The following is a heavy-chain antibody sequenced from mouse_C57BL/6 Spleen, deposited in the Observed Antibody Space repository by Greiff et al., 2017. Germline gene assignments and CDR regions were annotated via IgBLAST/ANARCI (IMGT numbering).Heavy chain of an antibody. J-gene: IGHJ4*01. Sequence: QVQLQQPGAELVRPGSSVKLSCKASGYTFTSYWMHWVQQRPIQGLEWIGNIDPSDSDTHYHQKFKDKATLTVDKSSSTTYMQLSSLTSEDSAVYYCARWDSNDDDYAMDYWGQGTSVTVSS. V-gene: IGHV1-52*01. CDR2: IDPSDSDT. CDR1: GYTFTSYW. D-gene: IGHD2-12*01. CDR3: ARWDSNDDDYAMDY.